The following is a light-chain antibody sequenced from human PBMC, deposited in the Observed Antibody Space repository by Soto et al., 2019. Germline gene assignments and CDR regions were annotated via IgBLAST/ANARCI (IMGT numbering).Light chain of an antibody. Sequence: QSVLTQPPSASGTPGRRVTISCSGDRSNIGSNSVNWYQQLPGTAPKLLIYSTKQRPSGVPDRFSGSKSGTSASLAISGLQSEDEADYYCAAWDDSLNGRYVFGTGTKVTVL. CDR2: STK. J-gene: IGLJ1*01. CDR1: RSNIGSNS. CDR3: AAWDDSLNGRYV. V-gene: IGLV1-44*01.